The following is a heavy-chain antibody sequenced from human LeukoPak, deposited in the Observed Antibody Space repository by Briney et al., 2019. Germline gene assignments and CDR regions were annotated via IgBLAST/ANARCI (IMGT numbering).Heavy chain of an antibody. Sequence: GGSLRLSCAASGFTFSSYSMNWVRQAPGKGLEWVSSITTSSSYIYYADSVKGRFTISRDNAKNSLYLQMNSLRAEDTAVYYCARCGLGEAMVDYWGQGTLVTVSS. CDR3: ARCGLGEAMVDY. D-gene: IGHD5-18*01. CDR2: ITTSSSYI. J-gene: IGHJ4*02. CDR1: GFTFSSYS. V-gene: IGHV3-21*01.